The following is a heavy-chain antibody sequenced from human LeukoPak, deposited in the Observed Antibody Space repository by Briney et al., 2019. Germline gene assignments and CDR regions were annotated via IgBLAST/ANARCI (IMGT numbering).Heavy chain of an antibody. Sequence: PGGSLRLSCAASGFTFSSYAMSWVRQAPGKGLEWVAFIRYDGSNKYYADSVKGRFTISRDNSKNTLYLQMNSLRAEDTAVYYCAKDPHGGYYPGHIDYWGQGTLVTVSS. D-gene: IGHD3-22*01. CDR2: IRYDGSNK. V-gene: IGHV3-30*02. CDR1: GFTFSSYA. J-gene: IGHJ4*02. CDR3: AKDPHGGYYPGHIDY.